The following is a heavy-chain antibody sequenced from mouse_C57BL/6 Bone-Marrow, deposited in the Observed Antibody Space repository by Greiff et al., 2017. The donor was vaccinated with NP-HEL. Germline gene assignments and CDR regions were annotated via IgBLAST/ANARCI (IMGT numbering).Heavy chain of an antibody. CDR2: IDPSDSYT. Sequence: QVQLQQPGAELVMPGASVKLSCKASGYTFTSYWMHWVKQRPGQGLEWIGEIDPSDSYTNYNQKFKSKATLTVDTSSSTAYMQLSSLTSEDSAVYYCVLYGNYDYWGQGTTLTVSS. CDR3: VLYGNYDY. V-gene: IGHV1-69*01. J-gene: IGHJ2*01. CDR1: GYTFTSYW. D-gene: IGHD2-10*02.